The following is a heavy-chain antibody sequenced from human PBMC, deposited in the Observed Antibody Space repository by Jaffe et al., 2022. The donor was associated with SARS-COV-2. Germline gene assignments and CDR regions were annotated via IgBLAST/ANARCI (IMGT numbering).Heavy chain of an antibody. CDR2: IYSGGST. J-gene: IGHJ6*02. Sequence: EVQLVESGGGLIQPGGSLRLSCAASGFTVSSNYMSWVRQAPGKGLEWVSVIYSGGSTYYADSVKGRFTISRDNSKNTLYLQMNSLRAEDTAVYYCARDTILLPNGDRGDDYYYYYGMDVWGQGTTVTVSS. V-gene: IGHV3-53*01. CDR3: ARDTILLPNGDRGDDYYYYYGMDV. D-gene: IGHD4-17*01. CDR1: GFTVSSNY.